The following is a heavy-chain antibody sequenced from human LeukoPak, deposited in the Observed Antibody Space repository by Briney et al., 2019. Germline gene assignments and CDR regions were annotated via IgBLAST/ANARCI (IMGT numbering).Heavy chain of an antibody. Sequence: GGSLRLSCAASGFTFSSYSMNWVRQAPGKGLEWVSYISSSSSTIYYADSVKGRFTISRDNAKNSLYLQMDSLRAEDTAVYYCAREYCSGGSCYPGDAFDIWGQGTMVTVSS. J-gene: IGHJ3*02. CDR2: ISSSSSTI. CDR3: AREYCSGGSCYPGDAFDI. D-gene: IGHD2-15*01. V-gene: IGHV3-48*01. CDR1: GFTFSSYS.